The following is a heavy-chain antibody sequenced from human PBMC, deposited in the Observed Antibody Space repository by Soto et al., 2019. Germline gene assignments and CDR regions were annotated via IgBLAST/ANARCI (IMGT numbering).Heavy chain of an antibody. J-gene: IGHJ4*02. Sequence: QVQLVESGGGVVQPGRSLRLSCAASGFTFSSYAMHWVRQAPGTGLEWVAVISYDGSNKYYADSVKGRFTISRDNSKNTLYLQMHSLRAEDTAVYYCARSNTLGYHPLHFDYWGQGTRVTVSS. CDR1: GFTFSSYA. CDR3: ARSNTLGYHPLHFDY. CDR2: ISYDGSNK. D-gene: IGHD5-12*01. V-gene: IGHV3-30-3*01.